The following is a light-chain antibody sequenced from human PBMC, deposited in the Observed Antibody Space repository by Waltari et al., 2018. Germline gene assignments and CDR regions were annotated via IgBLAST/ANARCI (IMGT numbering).Light chain of an antibody. J-gene: IGLJ3*02. CDR2: EVI. CDR3: CSYAGRNIWV. CDR1: SSDVGFYTL. V-gene: IGLV2-23*02. Sequence: QSALTQPASVSGSPGQAIPIPCTGTSSDVGFYTLVSWYQQPPGKAPELVVYEVISRPSGVSIRFSGSKSGNTASLTISGLQAEDEADYYCCSYAGRNIWVFGGGTKLTVL.